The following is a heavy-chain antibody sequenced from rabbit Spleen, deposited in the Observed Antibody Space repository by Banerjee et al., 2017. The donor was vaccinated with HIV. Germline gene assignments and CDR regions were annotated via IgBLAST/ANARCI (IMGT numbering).Heavy chain of an antibody. CDR3: ARTTYGYDDYADLYYAAMDL. J-gene: IGHJ6*01. V-gene: IGHV1S45*01. D-gene: IGHD6-1*01. CDR2: IVAGDSDT. Sequence: QEQLEESGGGLVKPEGSLTLTCKASGVSFSSSYWICWVRQAPGKGLEWIACIVAGDSDTRYATWAKGRFTISKTSSTTVDLKMTSLTAADTATYFCARTTYGYDDYADLYYAAMDLWGPGTLVTVS. CDR1: GVSFSSSYW.